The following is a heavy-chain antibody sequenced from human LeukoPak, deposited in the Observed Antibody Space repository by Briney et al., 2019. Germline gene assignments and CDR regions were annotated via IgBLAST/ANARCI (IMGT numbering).Heavy chain of an antibody. CDR2: ITSTSSYR. CDR3: ARAQYYLDS. V-gene: IGHV3-21*05. CDR1: GFTFSTYW. J-gene: IGHJ4*02. Sequence: GGSLRLSCAASGFTFSTYWMSWVRQAPGKGLEWVSYITSTSSYRNYADSVRGRFTISRDNAKNALFLQMNSLRAEDTAVYYCARAQYYLDSWGQGTLVTVSS.